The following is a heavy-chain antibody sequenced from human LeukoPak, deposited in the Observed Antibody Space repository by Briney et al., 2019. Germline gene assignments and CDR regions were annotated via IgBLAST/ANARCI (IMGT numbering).Heavy chain of an antibody. CDR1: GFTFSNFA. CDR3: AKGASASCSGGRCSSFDF. V-gene: IGHV3-23*01. CDR2: ISSTSANT. D-gene: IGHD2-15*01. Sequence: GGSLRLSCAGSGFTFSNFALAWVRQAPGKGLEGVSGISSTSANTYYADSVKGRFTISRDNSKNTLYLQMNSLGDEDTATYYCAKGASASCSGGRCSSFDFWGQGTLVTVSS. J-gene: IGHJ4*02.